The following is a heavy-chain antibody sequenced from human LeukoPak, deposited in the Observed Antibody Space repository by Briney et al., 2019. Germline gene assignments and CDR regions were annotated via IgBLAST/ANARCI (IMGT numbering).Heavy chain of an antibody. V-gene: IGHV3-23*01. CDR3: AKVDYGSGSYYPPDY. D-gene: IGHD3-10*01. J-gene: IGHJ4*02. Sequence: PGGSLRLSCAASGFTFSSYGMSWARQAPGKGLEWVSAISGSGGSTYYADSVKGRFTISRDNSKNTLYLQMNSLRAEDTAVYYCAKVDYGSGSYYPPDYWGQGTLVTVSS. CDR1: GFTFSSYG. CDR2: ISGSGGST.